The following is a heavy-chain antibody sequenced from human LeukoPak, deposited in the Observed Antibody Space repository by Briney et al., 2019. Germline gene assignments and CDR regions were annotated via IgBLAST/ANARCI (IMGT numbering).Heavy chain of an antibody. V-gene: IGHV4-59*01. Sequence: SETLSLTCTVSGGSISSYYWSWIRQPPGKGLEWIGYIYYSGSTNYNPSLKSRVTISVDTSKNQFSLKLSSVTAADTAVYFCARGGVAGALDYWGQGTLVTVSS. J-gene: IGHJ4*02. CDR3: ARGGVAGALDY. CDR1: GGSISSYY. CDR2: IYYSGST. D-gene: IGHD6-19*01.